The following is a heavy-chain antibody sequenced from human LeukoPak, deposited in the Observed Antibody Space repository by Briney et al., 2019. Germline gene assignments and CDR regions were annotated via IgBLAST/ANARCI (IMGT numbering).Heavy chain of an antibody. Sequence: GRALRLSCGAHGFRFTCFSIPRGRQTRDRGVERLAAISFDGTTNYYADSVKGRFTISRDNSKNTVFLQMNSLRFEDTALYFCARSWDSSGPIDYCGQGTLVAVSS. CDR1: GFRFTCFS. J-gene: IGHJ4*01. CDR2: ISFDGTTN. CDR3: ARSWDSSGPIDY. V-gene: IGHV3-30*04. D-gene: IGHD3-22*01.